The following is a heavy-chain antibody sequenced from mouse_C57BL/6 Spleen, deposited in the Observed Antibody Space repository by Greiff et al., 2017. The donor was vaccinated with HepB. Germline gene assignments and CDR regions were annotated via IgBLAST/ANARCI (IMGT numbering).Heavy chain of an antibody. D-gene: IGHD2-2*01. CDR1: GFSLTSYG. CDR3: ISYGYEEGAYYYAMDY. Sequence: VKLMESGPGLVQPSQSLSITCTVSGFSLTSYGVHWVRQSPGKGLEWLGVIWIGGSTDYNAAFMSRLSITKDNSKSQVFFKMNSLQASDTAIYDCISYGYEEGAYYYAMDYGGQGTSVTVSS. CDR2: IWIGGST. J-gene: IGHJ4*01. V-gene: IGHV2-5*01.